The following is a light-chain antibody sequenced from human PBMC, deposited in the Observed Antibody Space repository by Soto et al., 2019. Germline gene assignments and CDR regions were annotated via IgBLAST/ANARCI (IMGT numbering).Light chain of an antibody. V-gene: IGKV1-5*01. CDR2: DAS. CDR3: QHYNSYSNT. Sequence: DIQMTQSPSTLSASVGDRVTLTCRASQSLGRRLAWYQQKPGKAPNLLIYDASSLESGVPSRFSGTGSGTEFTLTISSLQPDDFATDYCQHYNSYSNTFAPGTKVDIK. CDR1: QSLGRR. J-gene: IGKJ1*01.